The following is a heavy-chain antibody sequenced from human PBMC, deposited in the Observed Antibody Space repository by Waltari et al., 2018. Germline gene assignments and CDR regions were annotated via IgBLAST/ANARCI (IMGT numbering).Heavy chain of an antibody. CDR1: GYTFTGYY. V-gene: IGHV1-2*06. J-gene: IGHJ4*02. D-gene: IGHD5-18*01. CDR2: INPHSGGT. Sequence: QVQLVQSGAEVKKPGASVKVSCKASGYTFTGYYMHWVRQAPGQGLEWMGRINPHSGGTNYAQKFQGRVTMTRDTSISTAYMELSRLRSDDTAVYYCARSTDTAMVLDYWGQGTLVTVSS. CDR3: ARSTDTAMVLDY.